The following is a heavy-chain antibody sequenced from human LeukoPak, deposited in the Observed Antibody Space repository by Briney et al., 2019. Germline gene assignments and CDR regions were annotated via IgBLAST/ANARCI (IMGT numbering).Heavy chain of an antibody. CDR3: ARGSSGSPGEGYYYYYMDV. J-gene: IGHJ6*03. Sequence: PSETLSLTCTVSGGSISSSSYYWGWIRQPPGKGLEWIGSIYYSGSTYYNPSLKSRVTISVDTSKNQFSLKLSSVTAADTAVYYCARGSSGSPGEGYYYYYMDVWGKGTTVTVSS. D-gene: IGHD1-26*01. CDR2: IYYSGST. CDR1: GGSISSSSYY. V-gene: IGHV4-39*01.